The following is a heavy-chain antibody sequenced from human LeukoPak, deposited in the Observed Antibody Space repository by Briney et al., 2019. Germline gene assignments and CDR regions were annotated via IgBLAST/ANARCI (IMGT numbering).Heavy chain of an antibody. V-gene: IGHV4-30-4*08. D-gene: IGHD3-22*01. CDR3: ARDPLKYYDSSGYR. J-gene: IGHJ4*02. CDR1: GGSISSGSYY. Sequence: SETLSLTCTVSGGSISSGSYYWSWIRQPPGRGLEWIGYIYYSGSTYYNPSLKSRVTISVDTSKNQFSLKLSSATAADTAVYYCARDPLKYYDSSGYRWGQGTLVTVSS. CDR2: IYYSGST.